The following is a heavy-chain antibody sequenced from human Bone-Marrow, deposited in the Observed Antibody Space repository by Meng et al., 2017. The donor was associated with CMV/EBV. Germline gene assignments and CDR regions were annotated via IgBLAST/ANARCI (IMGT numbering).Heavy chain of an antibody. CDR1: FNSCG. CDR2: ISAYNGNT. J-gene: IGHJ5*02. D-gene: IGHD3-3*01. V-gene: IGHV1-18*01. CDR3: ARNARITIFGVVPENGWFDP. Sequence: FNSCGISWVRQAPGQGLEWMGWISAYNGNTNYAQKLQGRVTMTTDTSTSTAYMELRSLRSDDTAVYYCARNARITIFGVVPENGWFDPWGQGTLVTVSS.